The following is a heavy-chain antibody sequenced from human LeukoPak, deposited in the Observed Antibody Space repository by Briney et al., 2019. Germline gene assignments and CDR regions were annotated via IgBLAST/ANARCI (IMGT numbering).Heavy chain of an antibody. V-gene: IGHV4-34*01. D-gene: IGHD3-10*01. J-gene: IGHJ4*02. Sequence: SETLSLTCAVYGGSFSVYYWSWIRQPPGKGLEWIGEINHSGSTNYNPSLKSRVTISVDTSKNQFSLKLSSVTAADTAVYYCARGPLIGSAYYYGSGSHYYFDYWGQGTLVTVSS. CDR3: ARGPLIGSAYYYGSGSHYYFDY. CDR2: INHSGST. CDR1: GGSFSVYY.